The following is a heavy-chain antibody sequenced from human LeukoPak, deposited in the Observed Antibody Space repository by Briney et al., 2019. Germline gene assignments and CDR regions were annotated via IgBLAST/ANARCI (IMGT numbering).Heavy chain of an antibody. J-gene: IGHJ5*02. Sequence: GGSLRLSCAASGFTFSSYWMSWVRQAPGKGMEWVANIKQDGSEKYYVDSVKGRFTISRDNAKNSLYLQMNSLRAEDTAVYYCARDLITMVRGVISNWFDPWGQGTLVTVSS. CDR2: IKQDGSEK. CDR1: GFTFSSYW. D-gene: IGHD3-10*01. V-gene: IGHV3-7*01. CDR3: ARDLITMVRGVISNWFDP.